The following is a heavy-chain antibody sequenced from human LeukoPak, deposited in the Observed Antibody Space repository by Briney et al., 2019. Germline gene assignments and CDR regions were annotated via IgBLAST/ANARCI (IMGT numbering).Heavy chain of an antibody. CDR2: IWYDGSNK. D-gene: IGHD4-17*01. V-gene: IGHV3-33*01. CDR1: GFTFSSYG. J-gene: IGHJ4*02. Sequence: GGSLRLPCAASGFTFSSYGMHWVRQAPGKGLEWVAVIWYDGSNKYYADSVKGRFTISRDNSKNTLYLQMNSLRAEDTAVYYCARGGGGDYGDYGEGYFDYWGQGTLVTVSS. CDR3: ARGGGGDYGDYGEGYFDY.